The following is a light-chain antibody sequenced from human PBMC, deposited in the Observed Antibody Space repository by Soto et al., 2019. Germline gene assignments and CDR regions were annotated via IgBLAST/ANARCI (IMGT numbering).Light chain of an antibody. V-gene: IGLV4-60*02. CDR3: ETWDFNTRV. Sequence: QLVLTQSSSASASLGSSVKLTCTLSSGHSSYIIAWHQQQPGKAPRYLMKLEGSGSYNKGSEVPDRFSGSSSGADRYLTISNLQFEDEADYYCETWDFNTRVFGGGTQLTVL. J-gene: IGLJ3*02. CDR1: SGHSSYI. CDR2: LEGSGSY.